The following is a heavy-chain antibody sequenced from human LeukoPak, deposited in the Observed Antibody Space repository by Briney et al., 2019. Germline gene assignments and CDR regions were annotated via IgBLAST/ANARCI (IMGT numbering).Heavy chain of an antibody. CDR3: ARDRSVDY. J-gene: IGHJ4*02. CDR2: IKSDGSNT. V-gene: IGHV3-74*01. CDR1: GFTFSSYW. Sequence: GGSLRLSCAASGFTFSSYWMHWVRQAPGKGLVWVSRIKSDGSNTNYADSVKGRFTISRDNAKNTLHLQMNSLRAEDTAVYYCARDRSVDYWGQGTLVTVSS.